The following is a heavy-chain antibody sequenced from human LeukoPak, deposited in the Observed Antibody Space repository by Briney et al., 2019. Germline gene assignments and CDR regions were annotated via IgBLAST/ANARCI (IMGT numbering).Heavy chain of an antibody. D-gene: IGHD6-19*01. V-gene: IGHV3-23*01. CDR2: IGGSGRST. J-gene: IGHJ4*02. Sequence: GGSLRLSCGASGFTFNNYAMSWVRQAPGKGLEWVAAIGGSGRSTYDADSVRGRFTVSRDNSKNTLYLQMNNLRVEDTAVYFCAKEATARKWLVLGNFDHWGQGTQVTVS. CDR3: AKEATARKWLVLGNFDH. CDR1: GFTFNNYA.